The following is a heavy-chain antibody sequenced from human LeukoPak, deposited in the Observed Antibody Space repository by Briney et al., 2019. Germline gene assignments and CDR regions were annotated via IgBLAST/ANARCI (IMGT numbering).Heavy chain of an antibody. V-gene: IGHV3-23*01. CDR1: GFTFSSYA. CDR3: AKTEERWLQLPGY. CDR2: ISGSGGSI. Sequence: GGSLRLSCAASGFTFSSYAMHWVRQAPGKGLEWVSGISGSGGSIYYADSVKGRFTISRDNSRNTLYLQMNSLRAEDTAVYYCAKTEERWLQLPGYWGQGTLVTVSS. J-gene: IGHJ4*02. D-gene: IGHD5-12*01.